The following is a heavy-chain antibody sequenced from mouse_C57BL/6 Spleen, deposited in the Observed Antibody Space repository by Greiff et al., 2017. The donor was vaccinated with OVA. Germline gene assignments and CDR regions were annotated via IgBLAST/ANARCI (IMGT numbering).Heavy chain of an antibody. Sequence: EVQLQQSGPGLVKPSQSLSLTCSVTGYSITSGYYWNWIRQFPGNKLEWMGYISYDGSNNYNPSLKNRISITRDTSKNQFFLKLNSVTTEDTATYYCARVPDYYGSSYDYYAMDYWGQGTSVTVSS. CDR3: ARVPDYYGSSYDYYAMDY. J-gene: IGHJ4*01. D-gene: IGHD1-1*01. CDR1: GYSITSGYY. CDR2: ISYDGSN. V-gene: IGHV3-6*01.